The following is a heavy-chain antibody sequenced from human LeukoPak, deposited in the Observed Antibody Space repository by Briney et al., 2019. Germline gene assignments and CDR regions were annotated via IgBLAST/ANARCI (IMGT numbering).Heavy chain of an antibody. CDR1: GFPFSTYW. V-gene: IGHV3-7*01. CDR3: AREDTAMGSYYYGMDV. D-gene: IGHD5-18*01. J-gene: IGHJ6*02. CDR2: IKQDESEK. Sequence: GGSLRLSCAASGFPFSTYWMTWVRRAPGKGLEWVANIKQDESEKYHVDSVKGRFTISRDNAKSSLFLQMNSLGVEDTAVYYCAREDTAMGSYYYGMDVWGQGTTVTVSS.